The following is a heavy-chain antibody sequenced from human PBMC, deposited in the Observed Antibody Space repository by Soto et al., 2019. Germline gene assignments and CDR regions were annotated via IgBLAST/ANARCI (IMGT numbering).Heavy chain of an antibody. Sequence: GGSLRLSFAASGFTFSSYAMSWVRQAPGKGLEWVSAISGSGGSTYYADSVKGRFTISRDNSKNTLYPQMNSLRAEDTAVYYCAKYGVGSYRYNDAFDIWGQGTMVTVSS. D-gene: IGHD3-16*02. J-gene: IGHJ3*02. V-gene: IGHV3-23*01. CDR3: AKYGVGSYRYNDAFDI. CDR2: ISGSGGST. CDR1: GFTFSSYA.